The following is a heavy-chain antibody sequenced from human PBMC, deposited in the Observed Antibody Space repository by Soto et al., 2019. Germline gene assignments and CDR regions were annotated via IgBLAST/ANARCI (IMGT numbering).Heavy chain of an antibody. D-gene: IGHD3-22*01. V-gene: IGHV4-59*01. CDR1: GGSFGSDS. CDR3: ARDGFYTDSSGSRDDGFDY. CDR2: IYNTGRT. Sequence: QVQLQQSGPGLVKPSETLSLTCEVSGGSFGSDSWNWIRQPPGQGLQWIGKIYNTGRTGYNPSLQSRVTLSMDKSKNKLSLTLSSVTAADTAVYYCARDGFYTDSSGSRDDGFDYWGQGTLVTVSA. J-gene: IGHJ4*02.